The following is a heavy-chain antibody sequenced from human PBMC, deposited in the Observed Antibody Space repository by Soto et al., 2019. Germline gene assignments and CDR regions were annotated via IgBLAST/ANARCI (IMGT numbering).Heavy chain of an antibody. CDR1: GGSISSGGYY. D-gene: IGHD3-10*01. CDR3: ARSATPMVRGVISKNYYYYGMDV. J-gene: IGHJ6*02. V-gene: IGHV4-31*03. Sequence: SETLSLTCTVSGGSISSGGYYWSWIRQHPGKGLEWIGYIYYSGSTYYNPSLKSRVTISVDTSKNQFSLKLSSVTAADTAVSYCARSATPMVRGVISKNYYYYGMDVWGQGTTVTVSS. CDR2: IYYSGST.